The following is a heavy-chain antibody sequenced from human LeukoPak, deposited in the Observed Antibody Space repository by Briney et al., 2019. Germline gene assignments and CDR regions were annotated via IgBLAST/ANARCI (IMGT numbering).Heavy chain of an antibody. CDR1: GGTFSSYA. CDR2: IIPIFGTA. Sequence: SVKVSCTASGGTFSSYAISWVRQAPGQGLEWMGGIIPIFGTANYAQKFQGRVTITADESTSTAYMELSSLRSEDTAVYYCARNLAPYSGSYPDYWGQGTLVTVSS. V-gene: IGHV1-69*13. D-gene: IGHD1-26*01. J-gene: IGHJ4*02. CDR3: ARNLAPYSGSYPDY.